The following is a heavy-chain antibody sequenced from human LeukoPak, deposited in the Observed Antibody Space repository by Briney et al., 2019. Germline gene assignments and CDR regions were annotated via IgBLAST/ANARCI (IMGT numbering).Heavy chain of an antibody. V-gene: IGHV1-69*04. D-gene: IGHD2-2*01. CDR2: IIPILGIA. J-gene: IGHJ3*02. CDR1: GGTFSSYA. Sequence: SVKVSCKASGGTFSSYAISWVRQAPGQGLEWMGRIIPILGIANCAQKFQGRVTITADKSTSTAYMELSSLRSEDTAVYYCARSADIVVVPAAPDDAFDIWGQGTMVTVSS. CDR3: ARSADIVVVPAAPDDAFDI.